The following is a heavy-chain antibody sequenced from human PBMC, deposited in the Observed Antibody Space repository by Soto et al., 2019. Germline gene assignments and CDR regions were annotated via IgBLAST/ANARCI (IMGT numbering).Heavy chain of an antibody. CDR3: ASDIFCGRDSCYSYTFDI. CDR1: GFRVSTKY. Sequence: GGSLRLSCVLSGFRVSTKYMTRDRQAPGERLEWVTVLYSGGSTYYADSVKGRFTISRDNSKTTLFLQMNSLRAEDTAVYYCASDIFCGRDSCYSYTFDIWGQGTMVTVSS. J-gene: IGHJ3*02. D-gene: IGHD2-15*01. V-gene: IGHV3-53*01. CDR2: LYSGGST.